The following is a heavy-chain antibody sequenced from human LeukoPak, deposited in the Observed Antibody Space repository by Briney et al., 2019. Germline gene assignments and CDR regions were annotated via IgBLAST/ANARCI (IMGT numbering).Heavy chain of an antibody. J-gene: IGHJ4*02. Sequence: SETLSLTCTVSGYSISSGYYWGWIRQPPGKGLEWIGSIYHSGSTYYNPSLKSRVTISVDTSKNQFSLKLSSVTAADTAVYYCARGPLAYYYDSSGYYPRLWYFDYWGQGTLVTVSS. V-gene: IGHV4-38-2*02. CDR2: IYHSGST. CDR3: ARGPLAYYYDSSGYYPRLWYFDY. D-gene: IGHD3-22*01. CDR1: GYSISSGYY.